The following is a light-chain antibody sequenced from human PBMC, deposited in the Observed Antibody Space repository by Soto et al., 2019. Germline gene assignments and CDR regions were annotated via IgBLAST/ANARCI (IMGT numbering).Light chain of an antibody. V-gene: IGKV1-39*01. CDR3: QQSYSTPLT. J-gene: IGKJ4*01. Sequence: DIQMTQSPSSLSASVGDRVTITCRASQSISSYLNWYQQKPGKAPKLLIYAASSLPGGVPSRFSGSGSGTDFTLTISSLQPEDFATYYCQQSYSTPLTFGGGTKVDNK. CDR1: QSISSY. CDR2: AAS.